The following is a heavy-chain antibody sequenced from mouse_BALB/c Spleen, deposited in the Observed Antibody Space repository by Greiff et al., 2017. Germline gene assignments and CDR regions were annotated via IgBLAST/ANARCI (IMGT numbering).Heavy chain of an antibody. CDR1: CYTFTDYA. CDR2: ISTYYGNT. D-gene: IGHD2-1*01. Sequence: QVQLQQSGPELVRPGVSVKISCKGSCYTFTDYAMHWVKQSHAKSLEWIGVISTYYGNTNYNQKFKGKATMTVDKSSSTAYMELARLTSEDSAIYYCARSHGNSMDYWGQGTSVTVSS. J-gene: IGHJ4*01. CDR3: ARSHGNSMDY. V-gene: IGHV1-67*01.